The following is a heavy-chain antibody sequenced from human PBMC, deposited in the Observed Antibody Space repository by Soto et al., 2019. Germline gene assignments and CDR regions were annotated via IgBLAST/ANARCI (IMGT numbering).Heavy chain of an antibody. CDR1: GFTFSSYA. V-gene: IGHV3-30-3*01. CDR2: ISYDGSNK. J-gene: IGHJ6*02. CDR3: ARDFLGSGGKTDTYYYYGMDV. D-gene: IGHD3-16*01. Sequence: GGSLRLSCAASGFTFSSYAMHWVRQAPGKGLEWVAVISYDGSNKYYADSVKGRFTISRDNSKNTLYLQMNSLRAEDTAVYYCARDFLGSGGKTDTYYYYGMDVWGQGTTVTVSS.